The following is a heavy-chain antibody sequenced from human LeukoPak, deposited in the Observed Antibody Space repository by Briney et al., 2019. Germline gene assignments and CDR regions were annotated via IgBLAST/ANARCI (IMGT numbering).Heavy chain of an antibody. D-gene: IGHD2-21*01. CDR1: GFTFSSYE. CDR3: TRNGGGLDY. J-gene: IGHJ4*02. Sequence: GGSLRLSCAASGFTFSSYEIIWVRQAPGKGLEGISYTSTSGSTTNYADSVKVRFTISRENDKNSLFLQMNSLRGEDTAVYYCTRNGGGLDYWGQGTLVTVSS. CDR2: TSTSGSTT. V-gene: IGHV3-48*03.